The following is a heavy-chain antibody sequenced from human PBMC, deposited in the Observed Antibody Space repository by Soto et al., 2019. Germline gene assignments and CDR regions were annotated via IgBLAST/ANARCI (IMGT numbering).Heavy chain of an antibody. V-gene: IGHV3-64*01. D-gene: IGHD1-7*01. CDR2: ISSNGGTT. CDR1: GFTFSSYD. Sequence: EVRLAESGGGMVQPGGSLRLSCVASGFTFSSYDMHWVRQAPGKGLEYVSSISSNGGTTYYGNSVKGRFTISRDNSKNTLYLKMGSLRAEDMAVYYCVRRVSGNYDYWGQGTLVTVSS. CDR3: VRRVSGNYDY. J-gene: IGHJ4*02.